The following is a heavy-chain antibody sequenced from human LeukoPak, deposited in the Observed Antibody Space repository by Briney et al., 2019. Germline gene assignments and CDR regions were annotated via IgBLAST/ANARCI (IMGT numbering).Heavy chain of an antibody. D-gene: IGHD6-6*01. Sequence: GGSLRLSCAASGFTFSSYAMSWVRQAPGKGLEWVSAISGSGGSTYYADSVKGRFTISRDNSKNTLYPQMNSLRAEDTAVYYCANSYSSSARGNYYYGMDVWGQGTTVTVSS. V-gene: IGHV3-23*01. J-gene: IGHJ6*02. CDR1: GFTFSSYA. CDR3: ANSYSSSARGNYYYGMDV. CDR2: ISGSGGST.